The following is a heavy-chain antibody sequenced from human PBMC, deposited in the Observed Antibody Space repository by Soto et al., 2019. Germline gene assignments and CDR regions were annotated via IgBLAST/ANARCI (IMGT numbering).Heavy chain of an antibody. CDR2: INAGNGNT. Sequence: ASVTVSCKASGYTFTSYAMHRVRQAPGQRLEWMGWINAGNGNTKYSQKFQGRVTITRDTSASTAYMELSSLRSEDTAVYYCARDPSYYGMDVWGQGTTVTVSS. V-gene: IGHV1-3*01. CDR1: GYTFTSYA. CDR3: ARDPSYYGMDV. J-gene: IGHJ6*02.